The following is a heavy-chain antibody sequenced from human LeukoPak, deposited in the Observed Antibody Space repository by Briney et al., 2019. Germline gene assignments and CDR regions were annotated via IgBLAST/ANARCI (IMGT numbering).Heavy chain of an antibody. CDR3: ARLTSYYYDSSGYYTASYFGY. J-gene: IGHJ4*02. Sequence: PSETLSLTCTVSGGSISSYYWSWIRQPPGKGLEWMGYIYYSGSTNYNPSLKSRVTISVDTSKNQFSLKLSSVTAADTAVYYCARLTSYYYDSSGYYTASYFGYWGQGTLVTVSS. CDR1: GGSISSYY. CDR2: IYYSGST. V-gene: IGHV4-59*01. D-gene: IGHD3-22*01.